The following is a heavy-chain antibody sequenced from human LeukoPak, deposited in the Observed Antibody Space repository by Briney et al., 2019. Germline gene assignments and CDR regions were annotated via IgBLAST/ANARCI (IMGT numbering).Heavy chain of an antibody. J-gene: IGHJ4*02. CDR1: GFTFSRFA. Sequence: GGSLILSCAASGFTFSRFAMNWVRQAPGKGLEWVAAISGSGGTTYYADSVKGRLTISRDNSGNMVFLQMNSLRAEDTAVYYCAKDLGGSHGLDYFEYWGQGTLVTVSS. D-gene: IGHD4-23*01. CDR3: AKDLGGSHGLDYFEY. CDR2: ISGSGGTT. V-gene: IGHV3-23*01.